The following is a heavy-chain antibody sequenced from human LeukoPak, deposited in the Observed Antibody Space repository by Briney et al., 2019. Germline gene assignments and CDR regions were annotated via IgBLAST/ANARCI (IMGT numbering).Heavy chain of an antibody. Sequence: GGSLRLSCAASGFTFSSYEMNWVRQAPGKGLEWVSYISSSGSTIYYADSVKGRFTISRDNSKNTLYLQMNSLRAEDTAVYYCAKATTYYDFWSGYSPDYWGQGTLVTVSS. V-gene: IGHV3-48*03. CDR2: ISSSGSTI. J-gene: IGHJ4*02. D-gene: IGHD3-3*01. CDR1: GFTFSSYE. CDR3: AKATTYYDFWSGYSPDY.